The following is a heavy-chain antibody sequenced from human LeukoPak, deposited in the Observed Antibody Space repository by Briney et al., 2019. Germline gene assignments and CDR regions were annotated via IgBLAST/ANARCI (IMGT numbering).Heavy chain of an antibody. Sequence: GGPLRLSCAASGFTFSSYWMTWVRQPPGKGLEWVANIKYDGGAKYYGDSVKGRFTISRDNTKNSLYLQMNSLRAEDTAVYYCARVIVLVEGASDHFDYWGQGTPATVHS. V-gene: IGHV3-7*01. J-gene: IGHJ4*02. CDR3: ARVIVLVEGASDHFDY. D-gene: IGHD2-2*01. CDR1: GFTFSSYW. CDR2: IKYDGGAK.